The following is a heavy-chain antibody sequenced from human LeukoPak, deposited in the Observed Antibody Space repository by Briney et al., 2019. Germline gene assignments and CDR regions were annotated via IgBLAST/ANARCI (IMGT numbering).Heavy chain of an antibody. V-gene: IGHV3-30-3*01. J-gene: IGHJ4*02. D-gene: IGHD1-26*01. CDR1: GFTFSNYA. CDR3: ARDRGGSYYFDY. Sequence: GRSLRLSCAASGFTFSNYAMHWVRQAPGKGLEWVAVISYDGSNKYYADSVKGRFTISRDNSKNTLYLQMNSLRAEDTAVYYCARDRGGSYYFDYWGQGTLVTVSS. CDR2: ISYDGSNK.